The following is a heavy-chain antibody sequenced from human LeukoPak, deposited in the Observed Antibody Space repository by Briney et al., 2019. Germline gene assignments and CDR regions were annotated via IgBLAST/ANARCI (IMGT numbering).Heavy chain of an antibody. V-gene: IGHV1-46*01. CDR2: INPSGGST. CDR3: ARGSSSSWYDLVAFDI. J-gene: IGHJ3*02. Sequence: ASVKVSCKASGYTFTSYYMHWVRQAPGQGLEWMGIINPSGGSTSYAQKFQGRVTMTRDTSTSTVYMELSSLRSEDTAVYYCARGSSSSWYDLVAFDIWGQGTMVTVSS. D-gene: IGHD6-13*01. CDR1: GYTFTSYY.